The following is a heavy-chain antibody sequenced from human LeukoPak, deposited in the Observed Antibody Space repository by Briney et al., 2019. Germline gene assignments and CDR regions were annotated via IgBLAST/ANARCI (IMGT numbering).Heavy chain of an antibody. J-gene: IGHJ4*02. D-gene: IGHD5-12*01. V-gene: IGHV4-59*08. CDR2: IYHSGNS. Sequence: SETLSLTCTVSGGSISDYYWTWIRQPPGEGLEWIGYIYHSGNSNYSPSLKSRVTISLDTSKNQFSLRLSSVTAADTAVYYCARRRGYSNKEAFDYWGQGTLVTVSP. CDR1: GGSISDYY. CDR3: ARRRGYSNKEAFDY.